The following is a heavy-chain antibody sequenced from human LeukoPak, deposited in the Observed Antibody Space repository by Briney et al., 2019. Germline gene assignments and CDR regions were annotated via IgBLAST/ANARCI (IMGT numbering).Heavy chain of an antibody. CDR2: ISAYNGNT. CDR1: GYTFTRYG. V-gene: IGHV1-18*01. D-gene: IGHD3-22*01. Sequence: GASVKVSCKASGYTFTRYGISWVRQAPGQGLEWMGWISAYNGNTNYAQKLQGRVTMTTVTSTSTAYMELRSLRSDDTAVYYCAREFAPYDSSGYPREPFDYWGQGTLVTVSS. J-gene: IGHJ4*02. CDR3: AREFAPYDSSGYPREPFDY.